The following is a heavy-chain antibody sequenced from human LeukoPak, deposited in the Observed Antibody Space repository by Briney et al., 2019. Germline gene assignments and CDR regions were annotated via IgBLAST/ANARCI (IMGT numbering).Heavy chain of an antibody. Sequence: GASVKVSCKASGYTFTSYGISWVRQAPGQGLEWMGWISAYNGNTNYAQKLQGRVTMTTDTSTSTAYMELSSLRSEDTAVYYCARDQKGNFLWSSKINFDYWGQGTLVTVSS. J-gene: IGHJ4*02. CDR2: ISAYNGNT. D-gene: IGHD1-7*01. CDR3: ARDQKGNFLWSSKINFDY. CDR1: GYTFTSYG. V-gene: IGHV1-18*01.